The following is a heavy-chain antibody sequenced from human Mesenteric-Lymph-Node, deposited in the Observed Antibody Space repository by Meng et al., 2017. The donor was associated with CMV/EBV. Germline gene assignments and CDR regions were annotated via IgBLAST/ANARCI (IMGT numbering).Heavy chain of an antibody. Sequence: GESLKISCAASGFALISYAMSWVRQAPGKGLEWVSATSGSGGNTYYADSVKGRFTISRDNSKNTLYLQMNSLRAEDTTVYYCARDPDYAGNSGWFDPWGQGTLVTVSS. CDR3: ARDPDYAGNSGWFDP. J-gene: IGHJ5*02. CDR1: GFALISYA. D-gene: IGHD4-23*01. V-gene: IGHV3-23*01. CDR2: TSGSGGNT.